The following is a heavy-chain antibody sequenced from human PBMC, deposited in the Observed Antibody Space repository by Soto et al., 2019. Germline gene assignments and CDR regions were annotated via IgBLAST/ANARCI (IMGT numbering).Heavy chain of an antibody. CDR3: ARHTSSGYYYQIEY. J-gene: IGHJ4*02. CDR1: GGSISIGNYY. D-gene: IGHD3-3*01. Sequence: SETLSLTCTVSGGSISIGNYYWGWIRQSPGKGLEWIGSIFYSGTTYYTPSLKSRVTISVDTSKNQFSLRLNSVTAADTAVYYCARHTSSGYYYQIEYWGQGTLVT. CDR2: IFYSGTT. V-gene: IGHV4-39*01.